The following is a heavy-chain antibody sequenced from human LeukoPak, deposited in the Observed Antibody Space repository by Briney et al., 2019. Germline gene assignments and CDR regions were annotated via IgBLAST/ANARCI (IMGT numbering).Heavy chain of an antibody. D-gene: IGHD6-19*01. V-gene: IGHV3-21*04. Sequence: GGSLRLSCAASGFTFSSYSMNWVRQAPGKGLEWVSSISSSSSYIYYADSVKGRFTISRDNSKNTLYLQMNSLRAEDTAVYYCAKDPNSSGWYDFDYWGQGTLVTVSS. CDR1: GFTFSSYS. CDR3: AKDPNSSGWYDFDY. J-gene: IGHJ4*02. CDR2: ISSSSSYI.